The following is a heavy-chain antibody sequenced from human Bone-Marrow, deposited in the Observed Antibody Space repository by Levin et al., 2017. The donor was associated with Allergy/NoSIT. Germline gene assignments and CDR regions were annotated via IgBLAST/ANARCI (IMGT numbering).Heavy chain of an antibody. CDR2: IKSKTDGGTT. D-gene: IGHD5-18*01. V-gene: IGHV3-15*01. CDR1: GFTFSNAW. CDR3: TTATLSGYSYGYIP. J-gene: IGHJ5*02. Sequence: PGGSLRLSCAASGFTFSNAWMSWVRQAPGKGLEWVGRIKSKTDGGTTDYAAPVKGRFTISRDDSKNTLYLQMNSLKTEDTAVYYCTTATLSGYSYGYIPWGQGTLVTVSS.